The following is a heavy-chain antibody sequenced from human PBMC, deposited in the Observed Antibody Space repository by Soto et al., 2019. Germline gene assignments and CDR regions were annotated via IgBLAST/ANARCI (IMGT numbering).Heavy chain of an antibody. Sequence: GGSWKISCRVSVSSFTASWFGGGGRLPGKGRKGMGVIYPGDSDTRYSPSFQGQVTISADKSISTAYLQWSSLKASDTAMYYCARRRSIDCSGGSCYGLYYYYMDVWGKGTTVTVSS. CDR1: VSSFTASW. V-gene: IGHV5-51*01. D-gene: IGHD2-15*01. CDR3: ARRRSIDCSGGSCYGLYYYYMDV. CDR2: IYPGDSDT. J-gene: IGHJ6*03.